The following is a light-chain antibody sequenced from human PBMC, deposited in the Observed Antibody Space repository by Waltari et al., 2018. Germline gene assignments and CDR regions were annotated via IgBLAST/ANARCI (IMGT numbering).Light chain of an antibody. CDR2: VNSDGSH. Sequence: LVLTQSPSASASLGASVTLTGSLPGEYSPYAIAWPQQQPLKGPRYLMTVNSDGSHKKGDGISERFSGSSSDLDRYLIISRLQSDDEADYFCQTWGTGIQVFGSGTKLTVL. CDR1: GEYSPYA. J-gene: IGLJ3*02. V-gene: IGLV4-69*01. CDR3: QTWGTGIQV.